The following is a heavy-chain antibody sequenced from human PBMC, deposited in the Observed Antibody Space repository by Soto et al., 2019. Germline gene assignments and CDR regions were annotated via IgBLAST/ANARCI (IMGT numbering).Heavy chain of an antibody. D-gene: IGHD6-13*01. V-gene: IGHV1-69*13. J-gene: IGHJ4*02. CDR1: GDTYSSYA. CDR2: IIPIFGTA. Sequence: SVKFACKASGDTYSSYAISWVRQAPGQGLEWMEGIIPIFGTANYAQKFQGRVTITADESTSTAYMELSSLRSEDTAVYYCARSGYSSSIIPDYWGQGTLVTVSS. CDR3: ARSGYSSSIIPDY.